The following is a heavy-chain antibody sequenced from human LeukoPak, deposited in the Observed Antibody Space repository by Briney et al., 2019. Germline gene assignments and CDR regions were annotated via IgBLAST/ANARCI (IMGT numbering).Heavy chain of an antibody. V-gene: IGHV1-8*01. CDR1: GYTFITYD. CDR2: MNPNSGNT. J-gene: IGHJ4*02. D-gene: IGHD6-19*01. CDR3: ARRTMWDASGWRSPDF. Sequence: ASVKVSCKASGYTFITYDINWVLQATGQGLEWMGWMNPNSGNTGYAQKFQGRVTMTRNTSLSTAYMELNSLRSEDTAVYYCARRTMWDASGWRSPDFWGQGTLVTVSS.